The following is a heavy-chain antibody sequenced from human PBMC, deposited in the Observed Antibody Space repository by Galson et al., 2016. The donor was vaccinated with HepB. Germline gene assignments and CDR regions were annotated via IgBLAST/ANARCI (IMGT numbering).Heavy chain of an antibody. CDR3: AKVGPSCSSTRCSDYYFDY. J-gene: IGHJ4*02. Sequence: SLRLSCAASGFTFSSYAMNWVRQAPGKGLEWVAAVSGSAAGPEYGITTDYADSVTGRFTISRDNSKNTLYLQMNSLRAKDTAVYYCAKVGPSCSSTRCSDYYFDYWGQGTLVTVSS. CDR1: GFTFSSYA. D-gene: IGHD2-2*01. CDR2: VSGSAAGPEYGITT. V-gene: IGHV3-23*01.